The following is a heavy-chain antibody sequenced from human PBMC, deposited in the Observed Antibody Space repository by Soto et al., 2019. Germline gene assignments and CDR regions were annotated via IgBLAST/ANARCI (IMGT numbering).Heavy chain of an antibody. CDR2: ISYDGSNK. Sequence: GGSLRLSCAASGFTFSSYGMHWVRQAPGKGLEWVAVISYDGSNKYYADSVKGRFTISRDNSKNTLYLQMNSLRAEDTAVYYCAKGSSLMRYYYYGMDVWGQGTTVTVSS. CDR3: AKGSSLMRYYYYGMDV. V-gene: IGHV3-30*18. CDR1: GFTFSSYG. D-gene: IGHD3-16*02. J-gene: IGHJ6*02.